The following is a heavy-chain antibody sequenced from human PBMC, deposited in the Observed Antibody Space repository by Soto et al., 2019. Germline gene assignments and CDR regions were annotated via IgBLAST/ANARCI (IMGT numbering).Heavy chain of an antibody. CDR2: IKQDGSKK. Sequence: EVQLVESGGGLVQPGGSLRLSCAASGFTFSSYWMTWVRQAPGKGLEWVANIKQDGSKKYYVDSVKGRFTISRDNAKNSLYLQMSSLRAEDTAVYYGAKRVWYFDLWGRGTLVTVSS. V-gene: IGHV3-7*01. CDR3: AKRVWYFDL. J-gene: IGHJ2*01. CDR1: GFTFSSYW.